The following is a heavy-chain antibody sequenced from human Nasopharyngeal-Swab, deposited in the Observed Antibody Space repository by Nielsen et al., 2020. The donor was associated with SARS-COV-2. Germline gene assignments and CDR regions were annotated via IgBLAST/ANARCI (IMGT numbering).Heavy chain of an antibody. CDR2: IRYDGSNK. J-gene: IGHJ6*02. CDR3: ARDRGGVYYYYGMDV. V-gene: IGHV3-30*02. D-gene: IGHD3-10*01. Sequence: GESLKISCAASGFTFSSYGMHWVRQAPGKGLEWVAFIRYDGSNKYYADSVKGRLTISRDNSKNTLYLQMNSLRAEDTAVYYCARDRGGVYYYYGMDVWGQGTTVTVSS. CDR1: GFTFSSYG.